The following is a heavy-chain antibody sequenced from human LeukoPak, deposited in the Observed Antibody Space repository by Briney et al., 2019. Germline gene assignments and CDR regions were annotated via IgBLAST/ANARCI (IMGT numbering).Heavy chain of an antibody. V-gene: IGHV5-51*01. Sequence: GESLQISCKGSGYSFTSYWIAWGRQMPGKGLEWMGIIYPGDSDTRYSPSFQGQVTISADKSISTAYLQWSRLKAADTAVYYCGRQSAFSSSFYFDYWGQGTLVTVSS. CDR3: GRQSAFSSSFYFDY. CDR2: IYPGDSDT. CDR1: GYSFTSYW. J-gene: IGHJ4*02. D-gene: IGHD6-13*01.